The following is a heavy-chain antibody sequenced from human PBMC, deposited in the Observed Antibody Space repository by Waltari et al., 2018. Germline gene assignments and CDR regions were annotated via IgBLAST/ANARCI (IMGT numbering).Heavy chain of an antibody. CDR2: INPNSVGT. D-gene: IGHD2-2*01. CDR3: ATGIVVVPAANRGYAFDI. J-gene: IGHJ3*02. V-gene: IGHV1-2*02. CDR1: GYTFTGYY. Sequence: QVQLVQSGAEVKKPGASVKVSCKASGYTFTGYYMHWVRQAPGQGLEWMGWINPNSVGTIYAQNFQGRVTMTRDTSISTAYMELSRLRSDDTALYSCATGIVVVPAANRGYAFDIWGQGTMVTVSS.